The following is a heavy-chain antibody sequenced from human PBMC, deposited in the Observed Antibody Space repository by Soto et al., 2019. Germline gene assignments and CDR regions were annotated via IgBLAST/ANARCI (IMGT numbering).Heavy chain of an antibody. CDR1: GGSISSGGYY. V-gene: IGHV4-31*03. CDR2: NYYSGIT. D-gene: IGHD6-6*01. Sequence: QVQLQESGPGLVKPSQTLSLTCTVSGGSISSGGYYWTWIRQHPGKGLEWIGYNYYSGITYYNPSLKCRVTFALGTSKNQFSLQLSSVTAADTAVYYCARGSSIAGLYYGMDVWGQGTTVTVSS. J-gene: IGHJ6*02. CDR3: ARGSSIAGLYYGMDV.